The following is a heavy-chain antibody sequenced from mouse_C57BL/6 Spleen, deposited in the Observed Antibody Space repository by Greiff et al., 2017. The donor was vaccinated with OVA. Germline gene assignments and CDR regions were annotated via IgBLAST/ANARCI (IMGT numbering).Heavy chain of an antibody. D-gene: IGHD3-2*02. Sequence: QVQLKESGAELVRPGTSVKVSCKASGYAFTNYLIEWVKQRPGQGLEWIGVINPGSGGTNYNEKFKGKATLTADKSSSTAYMQLSSLTSEDSAVYFCARSESSGYYAMDYWGQGTSVTVSS. V-gene: IGHV1-54*01. J-gene: IGHJ4*01. CDR2: INPGSGGT. CDR1: GYAFTNYL. CDR3: ARSESSGYYAMDY.